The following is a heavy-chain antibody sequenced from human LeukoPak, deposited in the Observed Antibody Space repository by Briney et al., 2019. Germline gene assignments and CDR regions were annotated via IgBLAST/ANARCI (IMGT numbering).Heavy chain of an antibody. J-gene: IGHJ1*01. CDR1: GFSISSYE. Sequence: LRLSCAASGFSISSYEMNWVRQAPGKGLEWIGEINHSGSTNYNPSLKSRVTISVDTSKNQFSLKLSSVTAADTAVYYCATERGSFTRKYFQHWGQGTLVTVSS. V-gene: IGHV4-34*08. CDR2: INHSGST. D-gene: IGHD1-26*01. CDR3: ATERGSFTRKYFQH.